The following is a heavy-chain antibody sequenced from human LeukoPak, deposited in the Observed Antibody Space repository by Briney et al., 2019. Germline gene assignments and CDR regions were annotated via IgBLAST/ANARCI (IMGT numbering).Heavy chain of an antibody. J-gene: IGHJ6*02. D-gene: IGHD2-2*01. CDR2: IYYSGST. CDR1: GVSISSSSYY. Sequence: PSETLSLTCTVSGVSISSSSYYWGWIRQPPGKGLEWIGSIYYSGSTYHNPSLKSRVTTSVDTSKNQFSLKLSSVTAADTAVYYCARSVPGISYGMDVWGRGTTVTVSS. V-gene: IGHV4-39*01. CDR3: ARSVPGISYGMDV.